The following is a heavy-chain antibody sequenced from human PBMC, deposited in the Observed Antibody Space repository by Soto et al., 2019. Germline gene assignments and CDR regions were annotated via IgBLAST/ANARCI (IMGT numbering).Heavy chain of an antibody. Sequence: ASVKVSCKASGYSFTDYHIHWVRQAPGQGLEWLGRINPKSGGTSTAQKFQGWVTMTRDKSISTAYLLWTSLKASDPAIYFCARRHCSRASCPYYFYYGMNVWGQGTTVTVSS. D-gene: IGHD2-2*01. CDR2: INPKSGGT. CDR1: GYSFTDYH. CDR3: ARRHCSRASCPYYFYYGMNV. V-gene: IGHV1-2*04. J-gene: IGHJ6*02.